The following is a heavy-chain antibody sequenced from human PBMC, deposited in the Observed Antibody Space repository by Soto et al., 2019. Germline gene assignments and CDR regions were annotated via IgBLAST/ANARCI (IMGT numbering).Heavy chain of an antibody. CDR1: GYSFTSYW. CDR2: IYPGDSDT. V-gene: IGHV5-51*01. CDR3: ARSPRSSPYFDY. J-gene: IGHJ4*02. D-gene: IGHD6-13*01. Sequence: GESLKISCKGSGYSFTSYWIGWVRKMPGKGLEWMGIIYPGDSDTRYSPSFQGKVTISADKSINTAYLQWSSLEASDSAFYYCARSPRSSPYFDYWGQGALVTRLL.